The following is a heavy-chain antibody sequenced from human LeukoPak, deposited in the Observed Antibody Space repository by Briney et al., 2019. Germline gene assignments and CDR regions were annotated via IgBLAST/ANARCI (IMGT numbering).Heavy chain of an antibody. D-gene: IGHD3-10*01. Sequence: GGSLRLSCEASGFTFSSYGMHWVRQAPGKGLDWVAFIHHDGSNKYYADSVRGRFTISRDNSKNTLYLQMNSLRAEDTAVYYCAKGRDGSGSQFDYWGQGTLVTVSS. CDR3: AKGRDGSGSQFDY. CDR2: IHHDGSNK. V-gene: IGHV3-30*02. CDR1: GFTFSSYG. J-gene: IGHJ4*02.